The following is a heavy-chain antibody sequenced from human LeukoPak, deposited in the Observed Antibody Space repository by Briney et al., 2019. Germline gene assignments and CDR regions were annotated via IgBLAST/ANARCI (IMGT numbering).Heavy chain of an antibody. D-gene: IGHD5-12*01. CDR2: IIPIFGTA. V-gene: IGHV1-69*13. CDR3: ARAGHSGYDGARFFDY. Sequence: GASVKVSCKASGGTFSSYAISWVRQAPGQGLEWMGGIIPIFGTANYAQKFQGRVTITADESTSTAYVELSSLRSEDTAVYYCARAGHSGYDGARFFDYWGQGTLVTVSS. J-gene: IGHJ4*02. CDR1: GGTFSSYA.